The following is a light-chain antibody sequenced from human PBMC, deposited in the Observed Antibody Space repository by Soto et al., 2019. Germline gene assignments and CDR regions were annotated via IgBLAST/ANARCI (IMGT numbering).Light chain of an antibody. CDR3: MQALQTPRT. CDR1: QSLLHSNGYNY. V-gene: IGKV2-28*01. CDR2: LGF. J-gene: IGKJ1*01. Sequence: DIVMTQSPLSLPVTPGEPASISCRSSQSLLHSNGYNYLDWYLQKPGQSPQLLIYLGFNRASGVPYRFSGSGSGTDFTLKISRVEAEDVGVYYCMQALQTPRTFGQGTKVEIK.